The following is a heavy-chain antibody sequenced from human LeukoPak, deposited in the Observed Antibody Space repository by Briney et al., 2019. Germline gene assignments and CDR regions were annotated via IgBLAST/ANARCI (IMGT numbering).Heavy chain of an antibody. V-gene: IGHV3-21*03. Sequence: GGSLRLPCAASGFTFGSYWMIWVRQSPGQGLEWVSTISTYSSYIYYADSVKGRFTISRDNAQNSLYLQMNSLRAEDTAVYYCAKSGGSETSYYYYYMEVWGKGTTVTVSS. D-gene: IGHD4-11*01. CDR2: ISTYSSYI. J-gene: IGHJ6*03. CDR3: AKSGGSETSYYYYYMEV. CDR1: GFTFGSYW.